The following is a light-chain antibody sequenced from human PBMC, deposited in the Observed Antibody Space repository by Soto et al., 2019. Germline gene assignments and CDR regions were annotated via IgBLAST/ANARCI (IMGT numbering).Light chain of an antibody. CDR3: QHRRNWPLN. V-gene: IGKV3-11*01. CDR2: DAS. Sequence: EIVLTQSPATLSLSPGERATLSCRASQSVDTFLAWYQQKPVQAPRLLIYDASTRATGIPARFSGSGSGTDFTLTISSLEPDDFAVYFCQHRRNWPLNFGGGTKVEIK. J-gene: IGKJ4*01. CDR1: QSVDTF.